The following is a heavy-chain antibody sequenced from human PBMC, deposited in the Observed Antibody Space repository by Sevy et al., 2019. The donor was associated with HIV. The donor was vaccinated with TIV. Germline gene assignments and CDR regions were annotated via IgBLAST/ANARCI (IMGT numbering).Heavy chain of an antibody. D-gene: IGHD2-8*01. J-gene: IGHJ6*03. CDR2: IKQDGSEK. V-gene: IGHV3-7*03. CDR1: GFTFSSYW. CDR3: ARRGVYEYYYYLDV. Sequence: GGSLRLSCAASGFTFSSYWMSWVRQAPGKGLEWVANIKQDGSEKYYVDSVKGRFTISRDNAKNSLYLQMNSLRAEDTAVYYCARRGVYEYYYYLDVWGKGTTVTVSS.